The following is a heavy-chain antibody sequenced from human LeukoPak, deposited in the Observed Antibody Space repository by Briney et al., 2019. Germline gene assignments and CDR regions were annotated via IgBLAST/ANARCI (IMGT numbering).Heavy chain of an antibody. Sequence: GGSLRLSCAASGFTFNNSYMSWVRQAPGKGLEWVATIKEDGSAKYYVDSVRGRFSISRDNAKNSLYLQMNSLSAEDTAVYYCARNSNFDTHDYWGQGTLVTVSS. V-gene: IGHV3-7*01. D-gene: IGHD3-22*01. J-gene: IGHJ4*02. CDR2: IKEDGSAK. CDR1: GFTFNNSY. CDR3: ARNSNFDTHDY.